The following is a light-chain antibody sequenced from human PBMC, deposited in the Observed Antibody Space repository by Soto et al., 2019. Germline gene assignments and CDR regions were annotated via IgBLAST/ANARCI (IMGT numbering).Light chain of an antibody. CDR1: QTISSTY. Sequence: EVVLTQSPGTLSLSPGERATLSCRASQTISSTYLAWYQQKPGQAPRLLIYGASRRATGIPDRFSGSGSGTDFTLTISRLEPEDVAVYYCQQYSVSPRTFGPGTKVDIK. V-gene: IGKV3-20*01. J-gene: IGKJ3*01. CDR2: GAS. CDR3: QQYSVSPRT.